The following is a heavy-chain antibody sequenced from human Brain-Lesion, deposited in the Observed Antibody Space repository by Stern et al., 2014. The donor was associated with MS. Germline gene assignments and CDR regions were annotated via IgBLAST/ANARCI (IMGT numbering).Heavy chain of an antibody. J-gene: IGHJ4*02. Sequence: QVQLMQSGAEVKKPGASVKVSCKASGYTFTGYYMHWVRQAPGQGLEWMGWINPKSGGTTYAQKFQGWVTMTRDTSINTAYMELSRLRSDDTAVYYCATYYYDSTGYNDFWGQGTLVTVSS. CDR2: INPKSGGT. D-gene: IGHD3-22*01. CDR1: GYTFTGYY. CDR3: ATYYYDSTGYNDF. V-gene: IGHV1-2*04.